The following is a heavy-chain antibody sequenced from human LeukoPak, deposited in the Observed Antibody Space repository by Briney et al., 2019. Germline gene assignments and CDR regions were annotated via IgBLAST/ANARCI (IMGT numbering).Heavy chain of an antibody. J-gene: IGHJ4*02. CDR2: INTNTGNP. CDR3: ARDPETTVTTSIDY. CDR1: GYTFTSYA. D-gene: IGHD4-17*01. V-gene: IGHV7-4-1*02. Sequence: ASVKVSCKASGYTFTSYAINWVRQAPGQGLEWVGWINTNTGNPTYAQGFAGRFVFSLDTSVTTAYLQISSLKAEDTGVYYCARDPETTVTTSIDYWGQGTLVTVAS.